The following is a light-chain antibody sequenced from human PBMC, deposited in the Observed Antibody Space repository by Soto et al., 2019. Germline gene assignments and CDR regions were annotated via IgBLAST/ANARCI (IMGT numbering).Light chain of an antibody. CDR2: EVT. Sequence: QSALTQPPSASGSTGQSVTISCAGSNSDVGGYDFVSWYQQHPGKAPKLMIYEVTKMPAGVPYRFSGAKSGNTASLTVSGLQAEDEADYFCSSYAGSNVLFGGGTKLTVL. CDR3: SSYAGSNVL. CDR1: NSDVGGYDF. V-gene: IGLV2-8*01. J-gene: IGLJ2*01.